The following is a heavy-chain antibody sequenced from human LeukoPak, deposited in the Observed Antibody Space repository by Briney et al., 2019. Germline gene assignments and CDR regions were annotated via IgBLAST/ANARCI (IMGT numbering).Heavy chain of an antibody. Sequence: GGSLRLSCAASGFTFSNAWMSWVRQAPGKGLEWVGRIKSKKDGGTTDYATPVKGRFTISRDDSKNTVYLQMNSQKTEDTALYYCSTFADDGYWGQGTLVTVSS. D-gene: IGHD3-16*01. J-gene: IGHJ4*02. CDR1: GFTFSNAW. CDR3: STFADDGY. CDR2: IKSKKDGGTT. V-gene: IGHV3-15*01.